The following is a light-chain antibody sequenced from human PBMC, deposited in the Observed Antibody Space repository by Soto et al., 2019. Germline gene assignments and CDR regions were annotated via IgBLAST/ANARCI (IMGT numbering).Light chain of an antibody. CDR2: EGN. CDR3: CSFSNNHVV. V-gene: IGLV2-23*01. Sequence: QSALTQPASVSGSPGQSITVTCSGAGSYNFVSWYQQHPGKAPRLMIYEGNERPSGVSRRFSGSRSGNTASLTISDLQADDEADYFCCSFSNNHVVFGGGTKLTVL. CDR1: GSYNF. J-gene: IGLJ2*01.